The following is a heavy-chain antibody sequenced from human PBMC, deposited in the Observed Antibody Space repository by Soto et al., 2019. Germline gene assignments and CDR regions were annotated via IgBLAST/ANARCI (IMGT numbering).Heavy chain of an antibody. Sequence: GESLKISCKGSGYTFSTYWIAWVRQMPGKGLEWMGIIYPGDSDTKYSPAFQGQVTISADKSISTAYLQWSSLKASDTAMYYCARHSSPLGYYGMDVWGQGTTVTVSS. D-gene: IGHD6-13*01. CDR2: IYPGDSDT. J-gene: IGHJ6*02. V-gene: IGHV5-51*01. CDR1: GYTFSTYW. CDR3: ARHSSPLGYYGMDV.